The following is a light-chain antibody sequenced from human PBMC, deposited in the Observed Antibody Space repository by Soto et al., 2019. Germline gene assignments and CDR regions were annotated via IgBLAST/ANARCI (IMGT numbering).Light chain of an antibody. CDR3: HQYNTCPPIT. J-gene: IGKJ5*01. CDR1: QSVSNNY. CDR2: GAS. Sequence: GLTQYTGTLFLSPGESATLSCRARQSVSNNYLAWYQQQPGQAPRLLIYGASNRATGIPDRFSGSGSGTEFTLTISSLQPGDFAVYYCHQYNTCPPITFGQGTILEN. V-gene: IGKV3-20*01.